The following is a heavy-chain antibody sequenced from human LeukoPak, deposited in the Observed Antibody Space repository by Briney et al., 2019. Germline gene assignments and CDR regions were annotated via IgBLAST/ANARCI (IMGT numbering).Heavy chain of an antibody. Sequence: PGGSLRLSCAASGFTVSSNYMSWVRQAPGKGLEWVSVIYSGGSTYYADSVKGRFTISRDNSKNTLYLQMNSLRAEDTAVYYCARGTSDFYDFWSGLGYWGQGTLVTVSS. J-gene: IGHJ4*02. CDR1: GFTVSSNY. CDR2: IYSGGST. CDR3: ARGTSDFYDFWSGLGY. D-gene: IGHD3-3*01. V-gene: IGHV3-53*01.